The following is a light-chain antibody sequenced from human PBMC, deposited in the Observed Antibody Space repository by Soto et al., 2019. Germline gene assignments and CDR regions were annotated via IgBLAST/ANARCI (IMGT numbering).Light chain of an antibody. CDR2: EVS. CDR1: QSLMQSGGKTF. J-gene: IGKJ3*01. V-gene: IGKV2D-29*01. Sequence: DIVLTQSPLSLSVTPGQPASISGNSSQSLMQSGGKTFLCWYLQKPGQPPQLLIYEVSNRFARVPDRFSGSGSGTHFTLKISRVEAEDVGIYYCMQSIHLPPTFGPGTKVDIK. CDR3: MQSIHLPPT.